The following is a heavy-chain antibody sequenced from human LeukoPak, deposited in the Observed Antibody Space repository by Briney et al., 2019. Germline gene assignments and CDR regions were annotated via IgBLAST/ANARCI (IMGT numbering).Heavy chain of an antibody. J-gene: IGHJ4*02. CDR2: ISSSGYTI. D-gene: IGHD5-12*01. Sequence: GGSLRLSCAASDFAFSSYEMNWVRQAPGKGLEWVSYISSSGYTIYYADSVKGRFTISRDNAKNSLYLQMNSLRAEDTAVYYCARGSVATSRRVDYWGQGTLVTVSS. CDR3: ARGSVATSRRVDY. V-gene: IGHV3-48*03. CDR1: DFAFSSYE.